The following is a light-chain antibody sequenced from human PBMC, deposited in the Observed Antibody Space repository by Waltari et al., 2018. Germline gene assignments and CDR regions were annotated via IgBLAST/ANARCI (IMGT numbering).Light chain of an antibody. CDR1: SSDVAGYNL. J-gene: IGLJ3*02. CDR2: EGS. CDR3: CSYAGSSTWV. V-gene: IGLV2-23*01. Sequence: QSALTQPASVSGSPGQSITISCTGTSSDVAGYNLFSWYQQHPGKAPKLMIYEGSKRPSGVSNRFSGSKSGNTASLTISGLQAEDEADYYCCSYAGSSTWVFGGGTKLTVL.